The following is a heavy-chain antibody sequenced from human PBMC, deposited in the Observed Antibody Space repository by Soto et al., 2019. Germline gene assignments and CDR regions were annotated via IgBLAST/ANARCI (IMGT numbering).Heavy chain of an antibody. V-gene: IGHV3-73*01. J-gene: IGHJ3*02. Sequence: EVQLVESGGGLVQPGGSLKLSCAASGFTFSGSAMHWVRQASGKGLEWVGHIRSKANNYATAYAVSVQGRFSISRDDSKNTAYLQMNSLKTEDTAVYYCTRQIPLTKWDDAFDIWGRGALVTVSS. D-gene: IGHD1-26*01. CDR3: TRQIPLTKWDDAFDI. CDR1: GFTFSGSA. CDR2: IRSKANNYAT.